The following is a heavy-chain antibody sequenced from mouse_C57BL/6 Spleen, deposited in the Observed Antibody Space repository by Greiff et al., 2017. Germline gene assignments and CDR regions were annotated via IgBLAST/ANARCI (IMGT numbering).Heavy chain of an antibody. V-gene: IGHV1-15*01. Sequence: QVQLKESGAELVRPGASVTLSCKASGYTFTDYEMRWVKQTPVHGLEWIGAIDPETGGTAYNQKFKGKAILTADKSSSTAYMELRSLTSEDSAVYYCTRRDDYDGDYYAMDYWGQGTSVTVSS. CDR3: TRRDDYDGDYYAMDY. CDR2: IDPETGGT. D-gene: IGHD2-4*01. CDR1: GYTFTDYE. J-gene: IGHJ4*01.